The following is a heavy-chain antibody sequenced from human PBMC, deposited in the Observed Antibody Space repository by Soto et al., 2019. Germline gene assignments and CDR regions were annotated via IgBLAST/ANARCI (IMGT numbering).Heavy chain of an antibody. Sequence: SGTLSLTCTVSGGFVSGGDYYWSWIRQPPEKGLEWIGGIYYSRSTYYIPSLKSQVNIPVVTSNNQSYLRLSSVAAADTAVYYCARAVYDNSGYYIDDWGQGTPVTVSS. J-gene: IGHJ4*02. CDR2: IYYSRST. CDR3: ARAVYDNSGYYIDD. D-gene: IGHD3-22*01. CDR1: GGFVSGGDYY. V-gene: IGHV4-30-4*01.